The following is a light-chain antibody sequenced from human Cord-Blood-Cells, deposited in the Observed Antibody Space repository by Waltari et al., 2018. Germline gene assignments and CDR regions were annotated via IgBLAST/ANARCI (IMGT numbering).Light chain of an antibody. J-gene: IGLJ3*02. V-gene: IGLV2-11*01. CDR3: CSYAGSYTWV. Sequence: QSALTQLRSVSGSPGQSVTISCTGTSSAAGGYNYVSWYQQHPGKAPKLMIYDVSKRPSGVPDRVSGSKSGNTASLTISGLQAEDEADYYCCSYAGSYTWVFGGGTMLTVL. CDR1: SSAAGGYNY. CDR2: DVS.